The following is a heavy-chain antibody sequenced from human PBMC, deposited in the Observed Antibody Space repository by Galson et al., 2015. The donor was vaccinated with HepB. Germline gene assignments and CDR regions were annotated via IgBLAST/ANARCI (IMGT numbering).Heavy chain of an antibody. Sequence: SLRLSCAASGLTFSDYYMSWTRQAPGKGLEWVSYIRGRSSYTKYADSVKGRFTISRDNAKKSLYLQMNSLRAEDTAVYYCARDRSSWSASYGMDVWGQGTTVTVSS. CDR3: ARDRSSWSASYGMDV. J-gene: IGHJ6*02. D-gene: IGHD6-13*01. V-gene: IGHV3-11*06. CDR1: GLTFSDYY. CDR2: IRGRSSYT.